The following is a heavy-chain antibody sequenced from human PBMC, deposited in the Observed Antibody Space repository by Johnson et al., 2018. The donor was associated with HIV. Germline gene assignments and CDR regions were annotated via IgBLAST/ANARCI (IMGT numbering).Heavy chain of an antibody. CDR3: AKDRSSGWFFGAFEI. CDR2: IRYDGSNK. J-gene: IGHJ3*02. Sequence: VQLVESGGGVVQPGGSLRLSCAASGFMFRSYGMHWVRQAPGKGLEWVAFIRYDGSNKFYADSVKGRFTISRDNSKNTLYLQMNNLRAEDTAVYYCAKDRSSGWFFGAFEIWGQGSMVTVSS. CDR1: GFMFRSYG. V-gene: IGHV3-30*02. D-gene: IGHD6-19*01.